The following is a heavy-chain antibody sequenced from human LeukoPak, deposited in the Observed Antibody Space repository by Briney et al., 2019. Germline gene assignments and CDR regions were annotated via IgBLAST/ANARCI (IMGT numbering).Heavy chain of an antibody. J-gene: IGHJ6*02. CDR3: ARVGYVDTAMAVDYYGMDV. CDR1: GGSFSGYY. V-gene: IGHV4-34*01. Sequence: PSKTLSLTCAVYGGSFSGYYWSWIRQPPGKGLEWIGEINHSGSTNYNPSLKSRVTISVDTSKNQFSLKLSSVTAADTAVYYCARVGYVDTAMAVDYYGMDVWGQGTTVTVSS. D-gene: IGHD5-18*01. CDR2: INHSGST.